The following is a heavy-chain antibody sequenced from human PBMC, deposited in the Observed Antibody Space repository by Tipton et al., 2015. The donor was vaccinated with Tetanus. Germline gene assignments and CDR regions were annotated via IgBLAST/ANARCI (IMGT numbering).Heavy chain of an antibody. CDR3: AKDIGAGFWSGRGGMDV. Sequence: SLRLSCAASGFTFDDYAMHWVWQAPGKGLEWVSGISWNSGSIGYADSVKGRFTISRDNAKNSLYLQMNSLRAEDTALYYCAKDIGAGFWSGRGGMDVWGQGTTVTVSS. D-gene: IGHD3-3*01. CDR1: GFTFDDYA. V-gene: IGHV3-9*01. CDR2: ISWNSGSI. J-gene: IGHJ6*02.